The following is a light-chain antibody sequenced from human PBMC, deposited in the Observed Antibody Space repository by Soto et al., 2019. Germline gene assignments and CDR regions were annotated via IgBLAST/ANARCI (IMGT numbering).Light chain of an antibody. J-gene: IGKJ1*01. Sequence: DIVMTQNTLSLPVTPGEPASISCRSSQILLHSNGYNYLYWYLQKPGQSPQLLIYLGSNRASGVPDRFSGSGSGTDFTLKISRVEAEDVGVYYCMQPLQSWTFGQGTKVDIK. V-gene: IGKV2-28*01. CDR2: LGS. CDR3: MQPLQSWT. CDR1: QILLHSNGYNY.